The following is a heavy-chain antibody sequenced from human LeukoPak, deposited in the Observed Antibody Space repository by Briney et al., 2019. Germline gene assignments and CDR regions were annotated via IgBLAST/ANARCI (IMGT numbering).Heavy chain of an antibody. D-gene: IGHD3-10*01. CDR1: GFTFSSYG. CDR2: IWYDGSNK. J-gene: IGHJ4*02. CDR3: AKDRGWFGELLDVY. V-gene: IGHV3-33*06. Sequence: GGSLRLSCAASGFTFSSYGMHWVRQAPGKGLEWVAVIWYDGSNKYYADSVKGRFTISRDNSKNTLYLQMNSLRAEDTAVYYCAKDRGWFGELLDVYWGQGTLVTVSS.